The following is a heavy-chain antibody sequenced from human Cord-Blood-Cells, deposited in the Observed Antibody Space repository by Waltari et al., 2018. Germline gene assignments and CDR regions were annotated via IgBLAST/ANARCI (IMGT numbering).Heavy chain of an antibody. Sequence: QVQLVQSGAEVKKPGASVKVSCKASGYTFTGYYMHWVRQAPGQGLEWMGWINPNSGGTNYAQTFQGRVTMTRDTSISTAYMELSRLRSDDTAVYYCARVLHSGSYDYWGQGTLVTVSS. CDR2: INPNSGGT. CDR3: ARVLHSGSYDY. V-gene: IGHV1-2*02. CDR1: GYTFTGYY. D-gene: IGHD1-26*01. J-gene: IGHJ4*02.